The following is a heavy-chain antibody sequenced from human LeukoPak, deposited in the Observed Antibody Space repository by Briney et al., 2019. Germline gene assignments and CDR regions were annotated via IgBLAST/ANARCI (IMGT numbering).Heavy chain of an antibody. CDR2: INPNSGST. J-gene: IGHJ6*03. CDR3: ATKRGVTFDLFYYMDV. D-gene: IGHD3-9*01. V-gene: IGHV1-2*02. CDR1: GYTFTGSY. Sequence: ASVTVSCKASGYTFTGSYMHWVRQAPGQGLAWMGWINPNSGSTNNAQKFQGRVTMTRDKAISTAYMELSGLEYDDTAFYYCATKRGVTFDLFYYMDVWGKGTMVTVSS.